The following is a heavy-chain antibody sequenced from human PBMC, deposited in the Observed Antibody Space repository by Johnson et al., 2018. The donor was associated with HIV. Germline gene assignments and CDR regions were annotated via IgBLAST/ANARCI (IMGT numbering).Heavy chain of an antibody. CDR3: ANLPTRRSYYTCGAFEI. V-gene: IGHV3-33*06. CDR2: IWYDGSNQ. D-gene: IGHD1-26*01. CDR1: GFIFSSYG. Sequence: QVQLVESGGGVVQPGRSLRLSCAASGFIFSSYGMHWVRQAPGKGLEWVAFIWYDGSNQYYADSVKGRFTISRDNSKNTLYLQMNSLRAEDTAVYYCANLPTRRSYYTCGAFEIWGQGTMVTVSS. J-gene: IGHJ3*02.